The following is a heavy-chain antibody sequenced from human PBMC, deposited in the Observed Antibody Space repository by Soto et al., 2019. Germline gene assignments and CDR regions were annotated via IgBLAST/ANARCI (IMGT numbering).Heavy chain of an antibody. V-gene: IGHV4-30-4*01. CDR3: ASRNSSPYLDY. CDR1: GGSISSGDYY. D-gene: IGHD1-26*01. CDR2: IYYSGST. Sequence: QVQLQESGPGLVKPSQTLSLTCTVSGGSISSGDYYWSWIRQPPGKGLEWIGYIYYSGSTYYNPSLKRPXTXSXXTSTNPFSLKLSSVTATDTAVYHCASRNSSPYLDYWGQGTLFTVSS. J-gene: IGHJ4*02.